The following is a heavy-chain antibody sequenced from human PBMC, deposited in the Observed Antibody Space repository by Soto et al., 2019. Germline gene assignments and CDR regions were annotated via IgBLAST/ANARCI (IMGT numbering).Heavy chain of an antibody. J-gene: IGHJ6*02. CDR2: INAGNGNT. Sequence: ASVKVSCKASGYTFTSYAMHWVRQAPGQRLEWMGWINAGNGNTKYSQKFQGRVTITRDTSASTAYMELSSLRSEDTAVYYCATSSCISTSCLSGYYYGMAVWGQGTTVTVSS. V-gene: IGHV1-3*01. CDR1: GYTFTSYA. D-gene: IGHD2-2*01. CDR3: ATSSCISTSCLSGYYYGMAV.